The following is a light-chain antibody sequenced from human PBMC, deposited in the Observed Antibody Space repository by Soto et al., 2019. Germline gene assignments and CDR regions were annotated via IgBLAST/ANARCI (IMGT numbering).Light chain of an antibody. J-gene: IGKJ1*01. CDR3: QQYNNWPLWT. CDR2: GAS. Sequence: ELVMTQSPATLSVSPGERATLSCRASQSVSSNLAWYQQKPGQAPRLLIYGASTRATGIPARFSGSGSGTEFTLTISSLQSEDFAVYYCQQYNNWPLWTYGQGTKEEIK. CDR1: QSVSSN. V-gene: IGKV3-15*01.